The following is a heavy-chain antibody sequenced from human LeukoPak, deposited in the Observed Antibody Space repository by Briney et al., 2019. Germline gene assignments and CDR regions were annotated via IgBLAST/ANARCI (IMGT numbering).Heavy chain of an antibody. D-gene: IGHD3-10*01. J-gene: IGHJ6*02. CDR3: ARAYYYGSGSYNYYYYGMDV. CDR2: INHSGST. CDR1: GGSFSGYY. V-gene: IGHV4-34*01. Sequence: SETLSLTCAVYGGSFSGYYWSWIRQPPGKGLEWIGEINHSGSTNYNPSLKSRVTISVDTSKNQFSLKLSSVTAADTAVYYCARAYYYGSGSYNYYYYGMDVWGQGTTVTVSS.